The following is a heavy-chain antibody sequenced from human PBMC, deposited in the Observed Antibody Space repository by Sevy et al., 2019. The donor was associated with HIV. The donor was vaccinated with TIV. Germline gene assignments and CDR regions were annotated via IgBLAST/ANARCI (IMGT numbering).Heavy chain of an antibody. D-gene: IGHD6-19*01. CDR2: IYYSGST. J-gene: IGHJ6*03. V-gene: IGHV4-39*01. CDR1: GGSISSSSYY. CDR3: ARSPKAGQLNYYYYYMDV. Sequence: SETLSLTCTVSGGSISSSSYYWGWIRQPPGKGLEWIGSIYYSGSTYYNPSLKSRVTISVDTSKNQFSLKLSSVTAADTAVYYCARSPKAGQLNYYYYYMDVWGKGTTVTVSS.